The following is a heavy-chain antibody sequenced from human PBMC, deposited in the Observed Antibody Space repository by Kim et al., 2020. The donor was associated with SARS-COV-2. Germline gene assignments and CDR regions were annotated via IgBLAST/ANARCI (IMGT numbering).Heavy chain of an antibody. J-gene: IGHJ2*01. CDR1: GFTFSDYY. Sequence: GGSLRLSCAASGFTFSDYYMSWIRQAPGKGLEWVSYISSSSSYTNYADSVKGRFTISRDNAKNSLYLQMNSLRAEDTAVYYCARVSGSSIWDFDLWGRGTPVTVSS. CDR3: ARVSGSSIWDFDL. D-gene: IGHD6-6*01. CDR2: ISSSSSYT. V-gene: IGHV3-11*03.